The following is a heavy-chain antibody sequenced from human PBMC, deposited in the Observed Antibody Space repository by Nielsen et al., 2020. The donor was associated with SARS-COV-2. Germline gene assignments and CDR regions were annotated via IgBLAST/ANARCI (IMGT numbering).Heavy chain of an antibody. V-gene: IGHV3-23*01. CDR1: GFTFDTFG. CDR3: AKGGLSIYGDSYFFDN. J-gene: IGHJ4*02. Sequence: GESLKISCTASGFTFDTFGMSWVRQAPGKGLEWVARISGSGRGKPYADSVKGRFTISRDNSNNMVYLQLDALRADATAVYYCAKGGLSIYGDSYFFDNCGQGSLVTVSS. CDR2: ISGSGRGK. D-gene: IGHD4-17*01.